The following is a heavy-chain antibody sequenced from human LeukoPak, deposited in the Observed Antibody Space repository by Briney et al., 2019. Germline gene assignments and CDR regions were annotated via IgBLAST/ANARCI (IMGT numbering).Heavy chain of an antibody. D-gene: IGHD6-13*01. V-gene: IGHV3-23*01. CDR3: AKAGKQQLLLGSLFDP. CDR2: ISGSGGRT. CDR1: GFTFSSDA. J-gene: IGHJ5*02. Sequence: GGSLRLSCAASGFTFSSDAMSWGRQAPRKRRERVSGISGSGGRTYYADSVKGRFTISRDNSKNTLYLQMNSLRAEDTAVYYCAKAGKQQLLLGSLFDPWGQGTLVTVSS.